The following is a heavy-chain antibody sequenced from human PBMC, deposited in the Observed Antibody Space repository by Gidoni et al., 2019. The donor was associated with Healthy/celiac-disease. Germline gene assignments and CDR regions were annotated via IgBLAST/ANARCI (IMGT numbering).Heavy chain of an antibody. CDR3: TRGGARGGSYYYYGMDV. J-gene: IGHJ6*02. CDR1: GFTFGGYA. Sequence: EVQLVESGGGLVQPGRSLRLSCTASGFTFGGYAMSWFRQAPGKGLEWVGVIRSKAYGGKTEYAASVKGRFTISRDDSKSIAYLQMNSLKAEDTAVYYCTRGGARGGSYYYYGMDVWGQGTTVTVSS. D-gene: IGHD2-15*01. CDR2: IRSKAYGGKT. V-gene: IGHV3-49*03.